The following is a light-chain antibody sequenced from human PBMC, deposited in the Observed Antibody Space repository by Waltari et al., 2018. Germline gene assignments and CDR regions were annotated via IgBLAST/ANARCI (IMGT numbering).Light chain of an antibody. CDR2: AAS. Sequence: DIQMTQSPSSLSASVGDRVTITCRASQSISSYLNWYQQKPGKAPKLLIYAASSLQSGVPSRFSGSGSSTDFTLTISSLQPEDFATYYCQQSYSTPLMYTFGQGTKLEI. CDR3: QQSYSTPLMYT. CDR1: QSISSY. J-gene: IGKJ2*01. V-gene: IGKV1-39*01.